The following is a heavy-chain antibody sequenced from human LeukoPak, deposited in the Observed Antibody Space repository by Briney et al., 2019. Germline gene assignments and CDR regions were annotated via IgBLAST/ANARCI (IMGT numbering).Heavy chain of an antibody. J-gene: IGHJ4*02. D-gene: IGHD6-6*01. CDR1: GYTFTGYY. CDR3: ARGSSSGLWISDY. Sequence: ASVKVSCKASGYTFTGYYMHWVRQAPGQGLEWMGWINPNSGGTNYAQKFQGRVTMTRDASISTAYMELSRLRSDDTAVYYCARGSSSGLWISDYWGQGTLVTVSS. CDR2: INPNSGGT. V-gene: IGHV1-2*02.